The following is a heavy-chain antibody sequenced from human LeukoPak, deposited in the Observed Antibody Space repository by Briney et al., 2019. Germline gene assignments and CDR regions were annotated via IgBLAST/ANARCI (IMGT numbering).Heavy chain of an antibody. CDR1: GGTFSSYA. J-gene: IGHJ4*02. CDR3: ARGQTALATIFN. D-gene: IGHD5-12*01. Sequence: SVKVSCKASGGTFSSYAISWVRQAPGQGLEWMGRIIPILGIANYAQKFQGRVTITADKSTSTAYMKLSSLRPEDTAVYYCARGQTALATIFNWGQGTLVTVSS. V-gene: IGHV1-69*04. CDR2: IIPILGIA.